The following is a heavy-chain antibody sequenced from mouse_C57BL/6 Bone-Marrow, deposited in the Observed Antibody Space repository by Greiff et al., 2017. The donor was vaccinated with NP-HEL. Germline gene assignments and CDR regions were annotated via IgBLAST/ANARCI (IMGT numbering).Heavy chain of an antibody. J-gene: IGHJ4*01. D-gene: IGHD1-1*01. CDR3: ARSIYYGSSYDAMDY. CDR2: IRNKANGYTT. Sequence: EGMLVESGGGLVQPGGSLSLSCAASGFTFTDYYMSWVRQPPGKALEWLGFIRNKANGYTTEYSASVKGRFTISRDNSQSILYLQMNALRAEDSATYYCARSIYYGSSYDAMDYWGQGTSVTVSS. V-gene: IGHV7-3*01. CDR1: GFTFTDYY.